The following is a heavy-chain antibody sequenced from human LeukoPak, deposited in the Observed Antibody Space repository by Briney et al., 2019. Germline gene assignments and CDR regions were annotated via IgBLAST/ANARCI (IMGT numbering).Heavy chain of an antibody. CDR3: ARGGLGPLNWFDP. D-gene: IGHD3-16*01. CDR2: IYYSGST. V-gene: IGHV4-30-4*01. J-gene: IGHJ5*02. CDR1: GGSISSGDYY. Sequence: SETQSLTCTVSGGSISSGDYYWSWIRQPPGKGLEWIGYIYYSGSTYYNPSLKSRVTISVDTSKNQFSLKLSSVTAADTAVYYCARGGLGPLNWFDPWGQGTLVTVSS.